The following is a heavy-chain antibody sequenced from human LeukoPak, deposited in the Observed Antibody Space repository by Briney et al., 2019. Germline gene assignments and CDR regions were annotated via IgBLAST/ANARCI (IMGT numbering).Heavy chain of an antibody. CDR3: ARTYYYDSSGHLPS. V-gene: IGHV1-2*02. Sequence: ASVKVSSKAPGYTFTGYYMHSVLQTPGQRLKRMGWINSSSVGTNYTQKFQGRVDMTRDTSIRTAYMVLSRLRSDDTAVYYCARTYYYDSSGHLPSWGQGSTVTVSS. J-gene: IGHJ6*02. CDR2: INSSSVGT. D-gene: IGHD3-22*01. CDR1: GYTFTGYY.